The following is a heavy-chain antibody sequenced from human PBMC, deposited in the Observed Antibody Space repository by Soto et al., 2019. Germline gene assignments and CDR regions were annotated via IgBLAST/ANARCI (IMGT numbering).Heavy chain of an antibody. V-gene: IGHV4-59*01. CDR1: GGSISSYY. J-gene: IGHJ5*02. D-gene: IGHD2-15*01. Sequence: SETLSLTCTVSGGSISSYYWSWIRQPPGKGLEWIGYIYYSGSTNYNPSLKSRVTISVDTSKNQFSLKLSSATAADTAVYYCASSRFTYCSGGSCHNRWFDPWGQGTLVTVSS. CDR2: IYYSGST. CDR3: ASSRFTYCSGGSCHNRWFDP.